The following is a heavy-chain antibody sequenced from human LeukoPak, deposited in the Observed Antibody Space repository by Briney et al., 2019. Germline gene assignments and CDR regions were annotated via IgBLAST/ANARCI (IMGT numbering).Heavy chain of an antibody. V-gene: IGHV4-59*01. CDR3: ARDVVVVVPAAILRWLDP. J-gene: IGHJ5*02. CDR1: GGSISSYY. Sequence: PSETLSLTCTVSGGSISSYYWSWIRQPPGKGLEWIGYIYYSGSTNYNPSLKSRVTISVDTSKNQFSLKLSSVTAADTAVYYCARDVVVVVPAAILRWLDPWGQGTLVTVSS. CDR2: IYYSGST. D-gene: IGHD2-2*01.